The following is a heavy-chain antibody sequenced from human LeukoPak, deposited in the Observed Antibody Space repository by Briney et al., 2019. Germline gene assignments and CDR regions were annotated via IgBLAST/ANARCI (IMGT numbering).Heavy chain of an antibody. CDR3: ARVRYYYGSGSYYPGGAFDP. D-gene: IGHD3-10*01. CDR2: INAGNGNT. V-gene: IGHV1-3*01. J-gene: IGHJ5*02. CDR1: GYTFTSYA. Sequence: ASVKVSCKASGYTFTSYAMHWVRQAPGQRLEWMGWINAGNGNTKHSQKFQGRVTITRDTSASTAYMELSSLRSEDTAVYYCARVRYYYGSGSYYPGGAFDPWGQGTLVTVSS.